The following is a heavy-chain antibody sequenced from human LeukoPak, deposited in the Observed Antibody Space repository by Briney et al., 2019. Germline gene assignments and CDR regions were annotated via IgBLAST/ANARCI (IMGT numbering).Heavy chain of an antibody. V-gene: IGHV5-51*01. CDR1: GYSFTSYW. D-gene: IGHD3-3*01. CDR3: ARQHYDFWSGSPRAFDI. Sequence: GESLKISCKGSGYSFTSYWIAWVRQMPGKGLEWMGIIYPGDSDTRYSPSFQGQVTISADKSISTAYLQWSSLKASDTAMYYCARQHYDFWSGSPRAFDIWGQGTMVTVSS. J-gene: IGHJ3*02. CDR2: IYPGDSDT.